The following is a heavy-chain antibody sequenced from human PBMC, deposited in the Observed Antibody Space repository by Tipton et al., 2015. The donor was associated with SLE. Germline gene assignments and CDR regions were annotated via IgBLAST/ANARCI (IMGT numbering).Heavy chain of an antibody. CDR3: ARVEFRELFFDY. CDR1: GFTFSTYA. V-gene: IGHV3-30*04. D-gene: IGHD3-10*01. J-gene: IGHJ4*02. CDR2: ISYDGSNK. Sequence: SLRLSCAASGFTFSTYAMHWVRQAPGKGLEWVAVISYDGSNKYYADSVKGRFTISRDNSKNTLYLQMNSLRAEDTAVYYCARVEFRELFFDYWGQGTLVTVSS.